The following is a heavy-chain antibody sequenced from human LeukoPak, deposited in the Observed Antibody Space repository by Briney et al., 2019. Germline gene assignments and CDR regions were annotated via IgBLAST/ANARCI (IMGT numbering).Heavy chain of an antibody. V-gene: IGHV7-4-1*02. J-gene: IGHJ5*02. Sequence: ASVKVSCKASGYTFTSYAMNWVRQAPGQGLEWMGWINTNTGNPTYAQGFTGRFVFSLDTSVSTAYLQISSLKAEDTAVYYCARDWWLLLRDFRWFDPWGQGTLVTVSS. CDR1: GYTFTSYA. CDR3: ARDWWLLLRDFRWFDP. CDR2: INTNTGNP. D-gene: IGHD3-22*01.